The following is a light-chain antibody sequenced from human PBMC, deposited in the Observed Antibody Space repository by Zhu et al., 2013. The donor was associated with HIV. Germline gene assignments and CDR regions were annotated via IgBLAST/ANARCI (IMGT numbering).Light chain of an antibody. J-gene: IGKJ1*01. CDR1: QSVGSTY. CDR2: AAS. Sequence: EIVLTQSPGTLSLSPGERATLSCRASQSVGSTYLAWYQHKPGQAPRLLIHAASNRATGIPDRFSGSGSGTDFTLTITRLEPEDSAVYYCQQYGSSPRTFGQGTKVEIK. CDR3: QQYGSSPRT. V-gene: IGKV3-20*01.